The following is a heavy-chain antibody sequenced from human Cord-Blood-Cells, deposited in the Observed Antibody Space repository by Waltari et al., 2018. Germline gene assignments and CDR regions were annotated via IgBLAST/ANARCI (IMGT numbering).Heavy chain of an antibody. CDR2: IYSGGST. Sequence: EVQLVESGGGLIQPGGSLRLSCAASGFTVRSNYMSWVRQAPGKGLEWVSVIYSGGSTYYADSVKGRFTISRDNSKNTLYLQMNSLRAEDTAVYYCARHRESSSFDYWGQGTLVTVSS. J-gene: IGHJ4*02. CDR3: ARHRESSSFDY. V-gene: IGHV3-53*01. D-gene: IGHD6-6*01. CDR1: GFTVRSNY.